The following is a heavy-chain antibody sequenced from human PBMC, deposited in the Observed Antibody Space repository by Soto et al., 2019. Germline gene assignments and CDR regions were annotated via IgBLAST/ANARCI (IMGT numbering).Heavy chain of an antibody. V-gene: IGHV3-7*04. J-gene: IGHJ6*02. CDR1: GFSFSIYW. CDR3: VRGMDV. CDR2: IKQDGSEK. Sequence: EVQLVESGGGLVQPGGSLRLSCAASGFSFSIYWMTWVRQAPGKGLEWVANIKQDGSEKYYVDSVKGRFTVSRDNAKNSLSLQMNSLRAEDTAVYYCVRGMDVWGQGTTVTVSS.